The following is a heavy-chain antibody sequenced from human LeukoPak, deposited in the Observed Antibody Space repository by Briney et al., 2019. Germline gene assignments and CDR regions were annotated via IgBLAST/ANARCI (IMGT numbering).Heavy chain of an antibody. V-gene: IGHV1-18*01. CDR3: ARESLGYCTNGVCYGDY. CDR1: GYTFTSYG. CDR2: ISAYNGNT. J-gene: IGHJ4*02. Sequence: ASVKVSCKASGYTFTSYGISWLRQAPGQGLEWMGWISAYNGNTNYAQKLQGRVTMTTDTSTSTAYMELRSLRSDDTAVYYCARESLGYCTNGVCYGDYWGQGTLVTVSS. D-gene: IGHD2-8*01.